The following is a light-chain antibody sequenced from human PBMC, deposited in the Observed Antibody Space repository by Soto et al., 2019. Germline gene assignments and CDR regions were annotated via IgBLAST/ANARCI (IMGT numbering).Light chain of an antibody. CDR1: PSVSSSY. Sequence: EIVLTQSPGTLSLSPGERATLSCRASPSVSSSYLAWYQPKPGQAPSLLIYGASSWATGIPDRFSGSGSGTDFTLTISRLEPEDFAVYYCQQYGTSPWTFGQGTKVEI. J-gene: IGKJ1*01. V-gene: IGKV3-20*01. CDR3: QQYGTSPWT. CDR2: GAS.